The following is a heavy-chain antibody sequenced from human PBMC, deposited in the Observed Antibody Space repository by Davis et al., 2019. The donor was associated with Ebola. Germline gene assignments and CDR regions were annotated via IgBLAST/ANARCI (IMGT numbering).Heavy chain of an antibody. CDR1: GYTFTYRY. D-gene: IGHD3-3*01. CDR2: ITPFNGNT. V-gene: IGHV1-45*02. CDR3: ASVFDYDFSDGGAFDI. Sequence: SVKVSCKASGYTFTYRYLHWVRQAPGQALEWMGWITPFNGNTNYAQKFQDRVTITRDRSMSTAYMELSSLRSEDTAMYYCASVFDYDFSDGGAFDIWGQGTMVTVSS. J-gene: IGHJ3*02.